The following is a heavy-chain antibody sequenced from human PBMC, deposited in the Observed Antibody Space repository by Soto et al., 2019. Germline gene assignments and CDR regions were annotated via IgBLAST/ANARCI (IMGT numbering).Heavy chain of an antibody. Sequence: QVQLQQSGPGLVKPSQTLSLTCAISGDSVSSNDAVWNWIRQSPSRGLEWLGRTYYRSIWQTEXAXSXTXXRTINPDASKDQFSLHLNSVTPEDTAMYYCARLVGNSWLDHWGQGTLVTVSA. CDR3: ARLVGNSWLDH. CDR1: GDSVSSNDAV. CDR2: TYYRSIWQT. J-gene: IGHJ5*02. V-gene: IGHV6-1*01. D-gene: IGHD6-6*01.